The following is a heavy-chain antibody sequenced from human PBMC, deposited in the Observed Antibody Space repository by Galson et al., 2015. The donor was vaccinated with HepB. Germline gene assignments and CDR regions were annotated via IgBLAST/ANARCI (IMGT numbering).Heavy chain of an antibody. CDR1: GESFSNYY. J-gene: IGHJ6*02. CDR2: IDFRGRT. CDR3: ARPGYCSSTICTGHMDV. Sequence: ETLSLTCAVYGESFSNYYWNWIRQAPGKGLEWIGEIDFRGRTRHNPSLKSRVTISVDTSKNQFSLHVRSVTAADTAVYFCARPGYCSSTICTGHMDVWGQGTTVTVSS. D-gene: IGHD2-2*01. V-gene: IGHV4-34*01.